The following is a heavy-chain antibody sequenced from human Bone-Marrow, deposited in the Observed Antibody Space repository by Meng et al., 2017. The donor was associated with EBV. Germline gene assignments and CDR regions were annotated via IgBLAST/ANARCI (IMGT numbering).Heavy chain of an antibody. J-gene: IGHJ4*02. CDR3: VRDFIVGTPPPDH. D-gene: IGHD1-26*01. CDR2: ISGSGSSL. V-gene: IGHV3-11*01. Sequence: QVQLGQFVGVLVKPVGPLSLSCAASGFTFSDHYMSWIRQAPGKGLEWLSYISGSGSSLFYTDSVKGRFTVSRDNAKNSLFLQMNSLRGDDTGVYYCVRDFIVGTPPPDHWGQGTLVTVSS. CDR1: GFTFSDHY.